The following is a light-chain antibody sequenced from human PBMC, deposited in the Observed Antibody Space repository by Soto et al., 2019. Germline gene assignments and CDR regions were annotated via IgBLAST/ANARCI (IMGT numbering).Light chain of an antibody. CDR3: QTWGTGGVV. J-gene: IGLJ2*01. CDR2: LNSDGSH. CDR1: SGHSSYA. Sequence: QAVVTQSPSASASLGASVKLTCTLSSGHSSYAIAWHQQQPEKGPRYLMKLNSDGSHSKGDGIPDRFSGSSSGAERYLTISSLQSEDDADYCCQTWGTGGVVFGGGTQLTVL. V-gene: IGLV4-69*01.